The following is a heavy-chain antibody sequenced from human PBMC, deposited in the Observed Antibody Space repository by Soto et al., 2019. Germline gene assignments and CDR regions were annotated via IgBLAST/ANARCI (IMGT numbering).Heavy chain of an antibody. CDR3: ANSTGLLLWFGELPTQYYSEY. Sequence: VSGPTMVNPTQTLTLTCTFSGFSLSTSGVGVGWIRQPPGNALEGLALIYWNDDKRFSPSLKSRLTITKDTSKNQVVLTMTNMDHVDTATYYCANSTGLLLWFGELPTQYYSEYWGQGNMVIVSA. J-gene: IGHJ4*02. V-gene: IGHV2-5*01. CDR2: IYWNDDK. D-gene: IGHD3-10*01. CDR1: GFSLSTSGVG.